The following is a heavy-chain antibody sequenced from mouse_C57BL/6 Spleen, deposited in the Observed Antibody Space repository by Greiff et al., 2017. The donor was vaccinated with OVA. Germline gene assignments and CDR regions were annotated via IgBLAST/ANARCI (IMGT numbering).Heavy chain of an antibody. D-gene: IGHD1-1*01. CDR1: GFTFSDYG. J-gene: IGHJ1*03. CDR2: ISSGSSTI. V-gene: IGHV5-17*01. CDR3: ARAHYYGSSSYWYFDV. Sequence: EVQLVESGGGLVKPGGSLKLSCAASGFTFSDYGMHWVRQAPEKGLEWVAYISSGSSTIYYADTVKGRFTISRDNAKNTLFLQMTSLRSEDTAMYYCARAHYYGSSSYWYFDVWGTGTTVTVSS.